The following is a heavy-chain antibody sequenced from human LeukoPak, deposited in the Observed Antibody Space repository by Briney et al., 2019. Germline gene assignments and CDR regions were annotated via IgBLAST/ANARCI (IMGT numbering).Heavy chain of an antibody. V-gene: IGHV3-23*01. CDR3: AKDLERVGDLPTPSDY. J-gene: IGHJ4*02. CDR1: GFTFSSYA. Sequence: PGGSLRLSCAASGFTFSSYAMSWVRQAPGKGLEWVSAISGSGGSTYYADSVKGRFTISRDNSKNTLYLQMNSLRAEDTAVYYCAKDLERVGDLPTPSDYWGQGTLVTVSS. CDR2: ISGSGGST. D-gene: IGHD2-21*02.